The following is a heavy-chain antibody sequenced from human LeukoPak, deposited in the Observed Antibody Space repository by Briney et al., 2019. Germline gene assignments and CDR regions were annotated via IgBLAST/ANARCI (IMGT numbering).Heavy chain of an antibody. Sequence: ASVTVSFKASGYTFASYGISWVRQAPGQGLEWMGWISAYNGNTNYAQKLQGRVTMTTDTSTSTAYMELRSLRSDDTAVYYCAREGYKQQLAAAFDTWGQGTMVTVSS. CDR1: GYTFASYG. CDR3: AREGYKQQLAAAFDT. V-gene: IGHV1-18*01. J-gene: IGHJ3*02. CDR2: ISAYNGNT. D-gene: IGHD6-13*01.